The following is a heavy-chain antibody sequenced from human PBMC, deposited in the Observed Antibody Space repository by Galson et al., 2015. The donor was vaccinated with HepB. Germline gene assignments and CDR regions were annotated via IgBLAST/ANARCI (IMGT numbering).Heavy chain of an antibody. D-gene: IGHD5-18*01. Sequence: SLRLSCAASGFPFSYYVMNWVRQAPGKGLEWVSYISSSSSGIYYADSVKGRFAVSRDNAKNSLHLQMNSLKNEDTAVYYCAREYSYAIDYWGQGTLVTVSS. CDR2: ISSSSSGI. J-gene: IGHJ4*02. CDR1: GFPFSYYV. CDR3: AREYSYAIDY. V-gene: IGHV3-48*02.